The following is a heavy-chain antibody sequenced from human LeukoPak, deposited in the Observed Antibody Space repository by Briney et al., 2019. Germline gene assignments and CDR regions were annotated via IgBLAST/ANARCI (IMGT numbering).Heavy chain of an antibody. Sequence: SETLSLTCTVSGGSITSGDGCWSWIRQPPGKGLEWIGYICNTGSPYYTPSLKSRLTISVDTSKNQFSLKLSSVTAADTAVYYCARKVVAAAVFDYWGQGTLVTVSS. CDR2: ICNTGSP. V-gene: IGHV4-30-4*08. CDR3: ARKVVAAAVFDY. CDR1: GGSITSGDGC. D-gene: IGHD2-15*01. J-gene: IGHJ4*02.